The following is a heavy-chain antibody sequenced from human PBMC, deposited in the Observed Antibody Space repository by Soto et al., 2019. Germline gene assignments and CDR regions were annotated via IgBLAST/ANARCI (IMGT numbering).Heavy chain of an antibody. CDR1: GFTFGDYA. Sequence: LRLSCTASGFTFGDYAMSWVRQAPGKGLEWVGFIRSKAYGGTTEYAASAKGRFTISRDDSKSIAYLQMNSLKTEDTAVYYCTRGSSSWSSDRFDPWGQGTLVTVSS. V-gene: IGHV3-49*04. D-gene: IGHD6-13*01. CDR2: IRSKAYGGTT. CDR3: TRGSSSWSSDRFDP. J-gene: IGHJ5*02.